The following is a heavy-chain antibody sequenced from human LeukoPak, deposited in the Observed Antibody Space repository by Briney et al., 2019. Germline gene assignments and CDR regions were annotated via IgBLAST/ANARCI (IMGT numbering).Heavy chain of an antibody. CDR1: GFTVSSNY. J-gene: IGHJ6*02. Sequence: AGGSLRLSCAASGFTVSSNYMNWVRQAPAKGLEWVSVIYSVGNTYYSDSVKGRFTISRHNSNNTLYLQMNNVRVEDTAVYYCARALPAWPRGFYYGMDVWGQGTTVTVSS. CDR3: ARALPAWPRGFYYGMDV. D-gene: IGHD6-25*01. V-gene: IGHV3-53*04. CDR2: IYSVGNT.